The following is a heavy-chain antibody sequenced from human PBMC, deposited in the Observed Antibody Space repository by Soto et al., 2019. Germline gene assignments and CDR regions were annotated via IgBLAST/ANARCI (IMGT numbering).Heavy chain of an antibody. CDR1: GGTFSSYA. CDR3: ARDRHRGRTLTFDY. V-gene: IGHV1-69*13. Sequence: ASVKVSCKASGGTFSSYAISWVRQAPGQGLEWMGGIIPIFGTANYAQKFQGRVTITADESTSTAYMELSSLRSEDTAVYYCARDRHRGRTLTFDYWGQGTLVIVSS. J-gene: IGHJ4*02. D-gene: IGHD1-7*01. CDR2: IIPIFGTA.